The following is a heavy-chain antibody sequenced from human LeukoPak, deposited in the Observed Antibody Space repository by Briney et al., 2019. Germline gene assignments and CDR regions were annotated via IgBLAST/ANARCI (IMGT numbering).Heavy chain of an antibody. CDR2: ISGSGGST. Sequence: GGSLRLSCAASGFTYSSYAMSWVRQDPGKGLEWVSAISGSGGSTYYADSVKGRFTISRDNSKNTLYLQMNSLRAEDTAVYYCAKEMRYYDSSGYSQYYFDYWGQGTLVTVSS. CDR1: GFTYSSYA. CDR3: AKEMRYYDSSGYSQYYFDY. D-gene: IGHD3-22*01. J-gene: IGHJ4*02. V-gene: IGHV3-23*01.